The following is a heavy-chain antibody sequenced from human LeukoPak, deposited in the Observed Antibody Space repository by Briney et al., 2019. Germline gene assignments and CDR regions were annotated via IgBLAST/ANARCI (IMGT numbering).Heavy chain of an antibody. J-gene: IGHJ4*02. D-gene: IGHD4-23*01. CDR2: IFSRSDGETT. Sequence: GGSLRLSCAASGFTFSSAWMTWVRQAPGKGLEWVGRIFSRSDGETTGYAAPVKGRFTISRDDSKNTLYLQMNSLKTEDTAVYYCTTDLPWYHAPSDYWGQGTLVTVSS. V-gene: IGHV3-15*01. CDR1: GFTFSSAW. CDR3: TTDLPWYHAPSDY.